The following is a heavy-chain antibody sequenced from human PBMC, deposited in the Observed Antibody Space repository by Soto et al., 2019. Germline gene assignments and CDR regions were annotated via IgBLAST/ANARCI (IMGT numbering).Heavy chain of an antibody. J-gene: IGHJ4*02. D-gene: IGHD3-10*01. CDR2: IYHSGST. V-gene: IGHV4-30-2*01. CDR3: VSYGSGTYYSGYSFDL. CDR1: GASISRGGYS. Sequence: SETLSLTCAVSGASISRGGYSWTWIRQQQGKGLEWIGYIYHSGSTYYNPSLKSRVTISVDRSKNQFSLELSSVTAADTALYYCVSYGSGTYYSGYSFDLWSQGSLVTVSS.